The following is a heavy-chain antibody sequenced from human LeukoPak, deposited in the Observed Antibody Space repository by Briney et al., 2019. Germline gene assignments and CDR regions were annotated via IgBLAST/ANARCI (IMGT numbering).Heavy chain of an antibody. CDR2: IHPTGNL. Sequence: SQTLSLTCAVTGGSISGGVYYWNWVRQHPGKGLEWLGCIHPTGNLYYNPSLAGRSTISVDTSKSHFSLNLTSVTAADTAVYYCARGADAYKVAYWSQGTLVTVSS. J-gene: IGHJ4*02. V-gene: IGHV4-31*11. CDR3: ARGADAYKVAY. CDR1: GGSISGGVYY. D-gene: IGHD5-24*01.